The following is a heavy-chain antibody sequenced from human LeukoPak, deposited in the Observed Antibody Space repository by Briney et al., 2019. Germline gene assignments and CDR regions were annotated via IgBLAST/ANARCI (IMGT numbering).Heavy chain of an antibody. CDR1: GGSISSSNW. CDR2: IYHSGST. J-gene: IGHJ4*02. V-gene: IGHV4-4*02. Sequence: SETLSLTCTVSGGSISSSNWWSWVRQPPGKGLEWIGEIYHSGSTNYNPSRKSRVTISVDKSKNQFSLKLSSVTAADTAVYYCARGVEYSSSYDYWGQGTLVTVSS. D-gene: IGHD6-6*01. CDR3: ARGVEYSSSYDY.